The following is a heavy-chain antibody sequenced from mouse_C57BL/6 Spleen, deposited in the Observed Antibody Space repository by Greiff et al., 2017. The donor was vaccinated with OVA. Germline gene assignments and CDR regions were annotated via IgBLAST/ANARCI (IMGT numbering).Heavy chain of an antibody. CDR2: IRSKSNNYAT. Sequence: EVQLVESGGGLVQPKGSLKLSCAASGFSFNTYAMNWVRQAPGKGLEWVARIRSKSNNYATYYADSVKDRFTISRDDSESMLYLQMNNLKTEDTAMDYCVRQWYEYLYAMDYWGQGTSVTVSS. CDR1: GFSFNTYA. V-gene: IGHV10-1*01. J-gene: IGHJ4*01. CDR3: VRQWYEYLYAMDY. D-gene: IGHD5-1*01.